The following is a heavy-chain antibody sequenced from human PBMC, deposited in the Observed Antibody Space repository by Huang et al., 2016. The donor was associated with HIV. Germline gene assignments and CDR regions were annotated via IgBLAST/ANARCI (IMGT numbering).Heavy chain of an antibody. Sequence: QLQLQESGPGLLKPSETLSLSCSVSGGPISRSSYFWGWIRQPPGKGLEWIGSIKDGANTYNHPSLKSRVTISVDTSKNHFSLILTSVTAADTGIYYCATYDFWSGPIDCWGQGTLVIVSS. J-gene: IGHJ4*02. CDR1: GGPISRSSYF. CDR3: ATYDFWSGPIDC. V-gene: IGHV4-39*01. CDR2: IKDGANT. D-gene: IGHD3-3*01.